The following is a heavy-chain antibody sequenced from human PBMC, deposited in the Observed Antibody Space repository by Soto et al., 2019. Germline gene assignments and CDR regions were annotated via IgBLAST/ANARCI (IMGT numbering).Heavy chain of an antibody. CDR1: GFTFNAYA. D-gene: IGHD3-10*01. J-gene: IGHJ4*02. CDR3: LKLAWFGNYLDY. V-gene: IGHV3-9*01. CDR2: IRWNSGSI. Sequence: EVQLVESGGGLVRPGRSLTLSCAASGFTFNAYAMHWVRQAPGKGLVWVSGIRWNSGSIGYADSVKGRFTISRDNAKNSMDLQMNSMRGGGTGFYYWLKLAWFGNYLDYWGQGTLVTVSS.